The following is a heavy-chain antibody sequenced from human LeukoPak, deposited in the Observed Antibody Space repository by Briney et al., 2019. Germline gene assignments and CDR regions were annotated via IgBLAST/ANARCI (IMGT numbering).Heavy chain of an antibody. CDR1: GFTFSSYS. Sequence: GGSLRLSCAASGFTFSSYSMSWVRQAPGKGLEWVASISSSGSYIYYADSVKGRSTISRDNAKNSLYLQMNSLRAEDTVVYYCARSAGEKSGNWRFDYWGQGTLVTVSS. D-gene: IGHD1-1*01. J-gene: IGHJ4*02. CDR3: ARSAGEKSGNWRFDY. V-gene: IGHV3-21*01. CDR2: ISSSGSYI.